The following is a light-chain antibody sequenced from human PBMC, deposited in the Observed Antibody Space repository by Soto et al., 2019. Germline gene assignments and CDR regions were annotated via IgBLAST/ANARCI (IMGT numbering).Light chain of an antibody. J-gene: IGKJ5*01. CDR3: QQSYSTLIT. V-gene: IGKV1-39*01. Sequence: DIQMTQSPSSLSASVGDRITITFRASQIIDTWLAWYQQKPGKAPKLLIYAASSLQSGVPSRFSGSGSGTDFTLTISSLQPEDFATYYCQQSYSTLITFGQGTRLEIK. CDR1: QIIDTW. CDR2: AAS.